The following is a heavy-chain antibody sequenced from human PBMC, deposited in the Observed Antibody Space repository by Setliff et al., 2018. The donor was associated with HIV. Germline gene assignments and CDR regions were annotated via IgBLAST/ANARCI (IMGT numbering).Heavy chain of an antibody. CDR2: IYPSGAT. V-gene: IGHV4-61*02. D-gene: IGHD3-3*01. CDR1: GDSVSSSSNY. CDR3: ARGGDGYWTGYLLND. Sequence: PSETLSLTCTVSGDSVSSSSNYWSWIRQPAGKGLEWIGRIYPSGATNYNPSLNSRVTISIGTSKNQFSLNLSSVTAADTAVYYCARGGDGYWTGYLLNDWGQGTLVTVSS. J-gene: IGHJ4*02.